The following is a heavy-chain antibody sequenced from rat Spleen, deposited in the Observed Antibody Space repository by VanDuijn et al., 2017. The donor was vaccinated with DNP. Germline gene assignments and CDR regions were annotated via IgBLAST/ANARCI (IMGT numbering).Heavy chain of an antibody. CDR1: GLTFSHYN. CDR3: ARHDYSAHYFDY. J-gene: IGHJ2*01. CDR2: IIYDGSST. D-gene: IGHD1-1*01. V-gene: IGHV5-7*01. Sequence: EVQVVQSGGGLVQPGRSLKLSCAVSGLTFSHYNMAWVRQAPKKGLEWVATIIYDGSSTYYGDAVKGRFTISRDNAKSTLYLQMDSLRSEETATYYCARHDYSAHYFDYWGQGVMVTVSS.